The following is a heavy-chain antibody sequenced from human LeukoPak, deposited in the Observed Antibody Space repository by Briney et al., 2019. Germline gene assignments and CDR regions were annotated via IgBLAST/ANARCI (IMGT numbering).Heavy chain of an antibody. Sequence: SETLSLTCTVSGGSISSGGYYWSWVRQPPGKGLEWIGYIYHSGSTYYNPSLKSRVTISMDTSKNQFSLELTSVTAADTAIYYCARNDDFSLDSWGQGTLVTVSS. D-gene: IGHD3/OR15-3a*01. CDR2: IYHSGST. J-gene: IGHJ1*01. CDR3: ARNDDFSLDS. V-gene: IGHV4-30-2*01. CDR1: GGSISSGGYY.